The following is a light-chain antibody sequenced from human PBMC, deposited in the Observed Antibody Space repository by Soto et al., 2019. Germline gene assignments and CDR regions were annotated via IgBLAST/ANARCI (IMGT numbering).Light chain of an antibody. J-gene: IGKJ3*01. Sequence: DIQMTQSPSSLSASVGDRVTITCRASQTISTYLCWYRQKPGNAPKLLIYAASTLQGGVPSRFSGSGSGTDFTLTIDSLQPDDFATYYCQHSYTTPFSFGPGTRVDIQ. CDR2: AAS. CDR1: QTISTY. CDR3: QHSYTTPFS. V-gene: IGKV1-39*01.